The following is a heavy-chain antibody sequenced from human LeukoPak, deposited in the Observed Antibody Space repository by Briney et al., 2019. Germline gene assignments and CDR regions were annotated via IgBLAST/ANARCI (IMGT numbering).Heavy chain of an antibody. Sequence: GGSLRLSCAASGFTFSSYAMTWVRQAPGKWLELVSAISGSGSSTYYADSVKGRFTISRDNSKNTLYLQMNSLRAEDTAVYYCAKGSGWPYYFDYWGQGTLVTVSS. J-gene: IGHJ4*02. V-gene: IGHV3-23*01. CDR3: AKGSGWPYYFDY. D-gene: IGHD6-19*01. CDR1: GFTFSSYA. CDR2: ISGSGSST.